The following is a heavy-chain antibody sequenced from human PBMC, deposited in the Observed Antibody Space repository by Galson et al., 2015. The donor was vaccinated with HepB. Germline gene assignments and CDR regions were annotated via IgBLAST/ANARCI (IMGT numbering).Heavy chain of an antibody. Sequence: SVKVSCKASGGTFSSYAISWVRQAPGQGLEWMGRIIPILGIANYAQKFQGRVTITADKSTSTAYMELSSLRSEDTAVYYCARDPLNYYGSGSYYRLGAFDIWGQGTMVTVSS. D-gene: IGHD3-10*01. CDR1: GGTFSSYA. CDR2: IIPILGIA. V-gene: IGHV1-69*04. J-gene: IGHJ3*02. CDR3: ARDPLNYYGSGSYYRLGAFDI.